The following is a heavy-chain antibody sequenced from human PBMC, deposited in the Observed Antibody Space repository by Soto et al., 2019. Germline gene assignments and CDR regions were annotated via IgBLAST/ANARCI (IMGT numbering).Heavy chain of an antibody. CDR3: ARDRCGGDCYDAFDI. CDR1: GGTFSSYA. J-gene: IGHJ3*02. D-gene: IGHD2-21*02. Sequence: ASVKVSCKASGGTFSSYAISWVRQAPGQGLEWMGGIIPILGIANYAQKFQGRVTITADKSTSIAYMELSSLRSEDTAVYYCARDRCGGDCYDAFDIWGQGTMVTVSS. CDR2: IIPILGIA. V-gene: IGHV1-69*10.